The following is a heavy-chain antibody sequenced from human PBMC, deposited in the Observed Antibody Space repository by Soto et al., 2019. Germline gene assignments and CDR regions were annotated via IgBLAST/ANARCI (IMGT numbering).Heavy chain of an antibody. D-gene: IGHD5-12*01. CDR2: IKPNNGGT. Sequence: GASVKVCCKASGDTLIAYYLHWVRQAPGQGLEWMGRIKPNNGGTHYAQKFEGRLTMTRDTSINTAYMELSSLRSDDTGVYYCASHGWLSHWGQGTLVTVSS. CDR1: GDTLIAYY. J-gene: IGHJ4*02. CDR3: ASHGWLSH. V-gene: IGHV1-2*05.